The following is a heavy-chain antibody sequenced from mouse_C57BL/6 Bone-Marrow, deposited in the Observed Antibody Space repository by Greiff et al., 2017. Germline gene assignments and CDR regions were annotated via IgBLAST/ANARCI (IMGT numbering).Heavy chain of an antibody. Sequence: VQLKQSGGGLVKPGGSLKLSCAASGFTFSDYGMHWVRQAPEKGLEWVAYISSGSSTIYYADTVKGRFTISRDNAKNTLFLQMTSLRSEDTAMYYCAREGVLRYYFDYWGQGTTLTVSS. CDR3: AREGVLRYYFDY. CDR2: ISSGSSTI. D-gene: IGHD1-1*01. CDR1: GFTFSDYG. J-gene: IGHJ2*01. V-gene: IGHV5-17*01.